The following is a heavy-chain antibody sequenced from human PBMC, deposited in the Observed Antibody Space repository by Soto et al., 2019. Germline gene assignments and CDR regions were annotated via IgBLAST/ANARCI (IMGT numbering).Heavy chain of an antibody. CDR2: FTCGGST. CDR1: GFIFSNYA. Sequence: EVQLLESGGDLVQPGGSLRLSCAASGFIFSNYAMTWVRQAPGKGPEWVSTFTCGGSTYYRDTVKGRFTISRDNSKNTLYLQVNSLRAEDTAVYYCARTDKYNSQSSGWANRFDYWGQGTMVTVSS. J-gene: IGHJ4*02. D-gene: IGHD6-19*01. V-gene: IGHV3-23*01. CDR3: ARTDKYNSQSSGWANRFDY.